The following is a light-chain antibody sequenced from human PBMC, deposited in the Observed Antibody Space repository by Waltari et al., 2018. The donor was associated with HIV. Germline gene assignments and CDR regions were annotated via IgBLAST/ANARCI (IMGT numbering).Light chain of an antibody. Sequence: SYVLTQAPSVSVAPGQTATISCGHIGRNSVQWYRQKAGRAPLLVVADDVDRTSGVPARFSGARSGERATLTISGVEAGDEADYYCQVWDRSYKEAVFGGGT. CDR2: DDV. V-gene: IGLV3-21*02. CDR3: QVWDRSYKEAV. J-gene: IGLJ2*01. CDR1: HIGRNS.